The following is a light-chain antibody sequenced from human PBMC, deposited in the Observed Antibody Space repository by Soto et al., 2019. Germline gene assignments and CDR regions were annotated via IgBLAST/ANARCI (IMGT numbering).Light chain of an antibody. Sequence: AIQMTQSPSSLSASVGDSITITCRASQDIRSDLGWYQQKPGRAPKLLIYDASSLQGGVPSRFSGSGSGTDFTLTISSLQPEDYATYYCHQTYNTLYTFGQGTKVDIK. V-gene: IGKV1-6*01. CDR2: DAS. J-gene: IGKJ2*01. CDR3: HQTYNTLYT. CDR1: QDIRSD.